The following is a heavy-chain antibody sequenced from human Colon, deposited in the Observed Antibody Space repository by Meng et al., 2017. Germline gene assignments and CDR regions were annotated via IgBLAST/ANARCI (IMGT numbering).Heavy chain of an antibody. D-gene: IGHD1-26*01. J-gene: IGHJ4*02. CDR2: MSADGVKT. CDR3: AKEEGGLVGAASDL. Sequence: QLLESGGDLVQPGGSLRLSCAASGFSFDSYAMNWVRQAPGKGLEWVSGMSADGVKTYYADPVKGRFTISRDNSKKILYLQMSRLRVEDTAVYYCAKEEGGLVGAASDLWGQGSLVTVSS. V-gene: IGHV3-23*01. CDR1: GFSFDSYA.